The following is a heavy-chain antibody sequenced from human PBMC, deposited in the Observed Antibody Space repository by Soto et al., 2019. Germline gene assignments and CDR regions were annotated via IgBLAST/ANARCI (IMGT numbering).Heavy chain of an antibody. V-gene: IGHV4-31*03. Sequence: SETLSLTCTVSGGSTSSGGYYWSWIRQHPGKGLEWIGYIYYSGSTYYNPSLKSRVTISVDTSKNQFSLKLSSVTAADTAVYYCARGGYCSSTSCYTGWFDPWGQGTLVTVSS. CDR1: GGSTSSGGYY. J-gene: IGHJ5*02. CDR3: ARGGYCSSTSCYTGWFDP. CDR2: IYYSGST. D-gene: IGHD2-2*02.